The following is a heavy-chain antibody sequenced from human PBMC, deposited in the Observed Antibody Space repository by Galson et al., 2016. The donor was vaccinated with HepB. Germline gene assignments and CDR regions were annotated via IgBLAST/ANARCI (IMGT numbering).Heavy chain of an antibody. CDR3: VRDHSVVPTTAYNWFDP. D-gene: IGHD4-23*01. J-gene: IGHJ5*02. CDR2: IKGDGSIT. CDR1: GSTFSDYW. V-gene: IGHV3-74*01. Sequence: SLRLSCAASGSTFSDYWMHWVRQAPGTGLVWVSRIKGDGSITDYADSVKGRFTISRDNAKNTLYLQMTSLRAEDTAVYFCVRDHSVVPTTAYNWFDPWGRGTLVTVSS.